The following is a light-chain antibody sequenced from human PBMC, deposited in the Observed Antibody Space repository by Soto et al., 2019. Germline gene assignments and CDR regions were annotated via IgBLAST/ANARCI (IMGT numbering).Light chain of an antibody. CDR2: QMS. CDR3: QQYKTLCS. CDR1: QSVTTS. Sequence: QLTHSATIVSAPYGHNLPDTGRASQSVTTSLAWYQQKPGQAPKLLIFQMSTLANGVPSRFSGSGSGTEFTLAISSLQPDDFATYFCQQYKTLCSFGQGTKVDIK. V-gene: IGKV1-5*03. J-gene: IGKJ1*01.